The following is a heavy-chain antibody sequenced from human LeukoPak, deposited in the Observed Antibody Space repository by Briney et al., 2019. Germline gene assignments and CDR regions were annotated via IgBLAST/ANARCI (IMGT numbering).Heavy chain of an antibody. Sequence: GGSLRLSCAASRFTFSSYSMNWVRQAPGKGLEWVSSISSSSSYIYYADSVKGRFTISRDNSKNTLYLQMNSLRGDDTAIYYCARDPRGPTGYDHSGRDTFDYWGQGTLVTVSS. CDR3: ARDPRGPTGYDHSGRDTFDY. CDR1: RFTFSSYS. V-gene: IGHV3-21*01. J-gene: IGHJ4*02. CDR2: ISSSSSYI. D-gene: IGHD3-22*01.